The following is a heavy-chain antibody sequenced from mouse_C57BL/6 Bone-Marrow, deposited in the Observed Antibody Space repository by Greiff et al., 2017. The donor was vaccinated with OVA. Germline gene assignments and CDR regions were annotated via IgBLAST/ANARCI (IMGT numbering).Heavy chain of an antibody. CDR1: GYTFTSYW. J-gene: IGHJ2*01. V-gene: IGHV1-50*01. Sequence: QVQLQQPGAELVKPGTSVKLSCKASGYTFTSYWMQWVKQRPGQGLEWIGEIDPSDSYTNYNQKCKGKATLTVDTSSSTAYMQLSSLPSEDSAVYYCTTSDFDYWGQGTTLTVSS. CDR3: TTSDFDY. CDR2: IDPSDSYT.